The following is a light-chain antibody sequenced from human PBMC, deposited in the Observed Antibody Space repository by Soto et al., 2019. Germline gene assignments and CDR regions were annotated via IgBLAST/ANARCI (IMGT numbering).Light chain of an antibody. J-gene: IGLJ1*01. CDR2: DVS. CDR3: SSYTSSSTLYV. V-gene: IGLV2-14*03. CDR1: SSDVGGYNH. Sequence: QSALTQPASVSGSPGQSITISCTGTSSDVGGYNHVSWYQHHPGKVPKVMIYDVSNRPSGVSDRFSGSKSGNTASLTISGLQAEDEADYYCSSYTSSSTLYVFGTGTKVTVL.